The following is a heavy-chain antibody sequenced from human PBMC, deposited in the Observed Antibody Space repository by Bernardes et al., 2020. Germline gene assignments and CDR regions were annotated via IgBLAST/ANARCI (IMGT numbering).Heavy chain of an antibody. Sequence: SETLSLTCTVSGGSISTDYWSWIRQPPGKGLEWIGYIYYSGSTSYSPSLKSRVTISVDTSKNQFSLKLSSVTAADTAVDYCARHKTIAALSWLDPWGQGTLVTVSS. CDR3: ARHKTIAALSWLDP. CDR2: IYYSGST. CDR1: GGSISTDY. D-gene: IGHD6-6*01. J-gene: IGHJ5*02. V-gene: IGHV4-59*08.